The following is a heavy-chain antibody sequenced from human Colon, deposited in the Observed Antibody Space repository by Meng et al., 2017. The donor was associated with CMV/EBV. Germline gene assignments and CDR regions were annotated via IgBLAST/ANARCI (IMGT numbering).Heavy chain of an antibody. V-gene: IGHV3-21*06. Sequence: SAFTFTAYTMHWVRQAPGKGLEWVSSISSSSGQIKYADSVKDRFIISRDNGDSALHLQMNSLRAEDTAVYYCARESVGCGWVEHCFDFWGRGTLVTVSS. CDR3: ARESVGCGWVEHCFDF. CDR1: AFTFTAYT. J-gene: IGHJ4*02. CDR2: ISSSSGQI. D-gene: IGHD6-19*01.